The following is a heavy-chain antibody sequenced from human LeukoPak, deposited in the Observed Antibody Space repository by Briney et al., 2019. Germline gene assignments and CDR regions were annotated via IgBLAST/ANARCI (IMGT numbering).Heavy chain of an antibody. V-gene: IGHV3-21*01. J-gene: IGHJ5*02. Sequence: PGGSLRLSCAASGFTFSSYSMNWVRQAPGKGLEWVSSISSSSNYIYYADSVKGRFTISRDNSKNTLYLQMNSLRAEDTAVYYCARVSGYYESSGYYQDNWFDPWGQGALVSVSS. D-gene: IGHD3-22*01. CDR1: GFTFSSYS. CDR3: ARVSGYYESSGYYQDNWFDP. CDR2: ISSSSNYI.